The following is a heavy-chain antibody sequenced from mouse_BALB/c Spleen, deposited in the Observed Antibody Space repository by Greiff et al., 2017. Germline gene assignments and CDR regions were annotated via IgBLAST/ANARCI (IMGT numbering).Heavy chain of an antibody. J-gene: IGHJ3*01. Sequence: DVKLVESGGDLVKPGGSLKLSCAASGFTFSSYGMSWVRQTPDKRLEWVATISSGGSYTYYPDSVKGRFTISRDNAKNTLYLQMSSLKSEDTAMYYCARSPNDGYYMAYWGQGTLVTVSA. D-gene: IGHD2-3*01. CDR3: ARSPNDGYYMAY. CDR1: GFTFSSYG. V-gene: IGHV5-6*02. CDR2: ISSGGSYT.